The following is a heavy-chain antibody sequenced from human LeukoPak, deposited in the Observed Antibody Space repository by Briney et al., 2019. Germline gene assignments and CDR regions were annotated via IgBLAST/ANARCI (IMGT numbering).Heavy chain of an antibody. D-gene: IGHD3-9*01. CDR2: IYYSGST. CDR1: GGSISSSSYY. V-gene: IGHV4-39*07. J-gene: IGHJ4*02. CDR3: ARDLIYYDILTGYSTDY. Sequence: SETLSLTCTVSGGSISSSSYYWGWIRQPPGKGLEWNGSIYYSGSTYYNPSLKSRVTISVDTSKNQFSLKLSSVTAADTAVYYCARDLIYYDILTGYSTDYWGQGTLVTVSS.